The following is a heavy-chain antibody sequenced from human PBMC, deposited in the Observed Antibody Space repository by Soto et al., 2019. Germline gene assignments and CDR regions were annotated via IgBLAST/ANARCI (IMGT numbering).Heavy chain of an antibody. D-gene: IGHD5-12*01. V-gene: IGHV3-72*01. Sequence: EVQLAESGGGLVQPGGSLRLSCAASGFTFSDHYMDWVRQAPGKGLELVVRSRDKVHSHTTEYAASVKGRFTISRGDSENSLYLQMSSQKTEDAAVYYCARGVVSTGYFDYWGQGTLVTVSS. J-gene: IGHJ4*02. CDR3: ARGVVSTGYFDY. CDR2: SRDKVHSHTT. CDR1: GFTFSDHY.